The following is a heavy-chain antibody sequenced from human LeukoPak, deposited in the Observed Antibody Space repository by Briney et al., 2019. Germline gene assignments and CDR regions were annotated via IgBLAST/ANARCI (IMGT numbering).Heavy chain of an antibody. J-gene: IGHJ4*02. D-gene: IGHD1-26*01. V-gene: IGHV4-34*01. CDR2: INHSGST. CDR1: GGSFSGYY. Sequence: SETLSLTCAVYGGSFSGYYWSWIRQPPGKGLEWIGEINHSGSTNYNPSLKSRVTISVDTSKNQFSLKLSSVTAADTAVYYYARELVGERYFDYWGQGTLVTVSS. CDR3: ARELVGERYFDY.